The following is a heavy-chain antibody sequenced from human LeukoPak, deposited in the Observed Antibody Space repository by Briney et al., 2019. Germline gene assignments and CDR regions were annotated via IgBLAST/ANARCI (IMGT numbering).Heavy chain of an antibody. Sequence: GGSLRLSCAASGFTFSSYSMNWVRQAPGKGLEWVSSISSSSSYIYYADSVKGRFTISRDNAKNSLYLQMNSLRAEDTAVYYCARKIFGVASDAFDIWGQGAMVTVSS. D-gene: IGHD3-3*01. CDR2: ISSSSSYI. CDR1: GFTFSSYS. V-gene: IGHV3-21*01. CDR3: ARKIFGVASDAFDI. J-gene: IGHJ3*02.